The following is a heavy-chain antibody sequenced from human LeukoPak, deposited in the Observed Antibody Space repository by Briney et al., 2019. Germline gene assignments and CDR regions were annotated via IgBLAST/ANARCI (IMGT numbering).Heavy chain of an antibody. V-gene: IGHV3-23*01. D-gene: IGHD3-22*01. CDR3: AKRGYYFFDY. J-gene: IGHJ4*02. Sequence: GGSLRLSCAASGFTFSNYPMSWVRQAPGKGLEWVSTLIGSGVSTYHADSVKGRFTISRDNSKNTLYLQMSSLRAEDTAVYYCAKRGYYFFDYWGQGTLVTVSS. CDR1: GFTFSNYP. CDR2: LIGSGVST.